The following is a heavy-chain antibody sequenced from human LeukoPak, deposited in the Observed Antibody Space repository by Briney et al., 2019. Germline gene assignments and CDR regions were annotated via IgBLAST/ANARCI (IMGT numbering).Heavy chain of an antibody. J-gene: IGHJ4*02. D-gene: IGHD1-26*01. V-gene: IGHV3-15*07. CDR2: IKPKTDGETT. CDR1: GFTFSNTW. CDR3: TTDPYSGSYLIGY. Sequence: GGSLRLSCLASGFTFSNTWMNWVRQAPGKGLEWVGRIKPKTDGETTEYAAPVKDRFSISRDDSKSMMYLQMNSLKTEDTAVYYCTTDPYSGSYLIGYWGQGTLVTVSS.